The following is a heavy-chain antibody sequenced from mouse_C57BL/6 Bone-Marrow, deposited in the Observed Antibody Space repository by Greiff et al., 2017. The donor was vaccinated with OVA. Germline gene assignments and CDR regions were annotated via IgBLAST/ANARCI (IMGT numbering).Heavy chain of an antibody. CDR3: AREEKAMDY. CDR2: ISYDGSN. CDR1: GYSITSGYY. J-gene: IGHJ4*01. Sequence: ESGPGLVKPSQSLSLTCSVTGYSITSGYYWNWIRQFPGNKLEWMGYISYDGSNNYNPSLKNRISITRDTSKNQFFLKLNSVTTEDTATYYCAREEKAMDYWGQGTSVTVSS. V-gene: IGHV3-6*01.